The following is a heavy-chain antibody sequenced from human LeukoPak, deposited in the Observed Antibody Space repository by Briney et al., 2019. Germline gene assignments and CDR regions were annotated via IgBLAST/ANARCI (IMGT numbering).Heavy chain of an antibody. CDR1: GFTFSSYG. V-gene: IGHV3-33*01. CDR3: AREKLYFDY. Sequence: GGSLRLSCAASGFTFSSYGMHWVRQAPGKGLEWVVVIWYDGSNKYYADSVKGRFTISRDNSKNTLYLQMNSLRAEDTAVYYCAREKLYFDYWGQGTLVTVSS. CDR2: IWYDGSNK. J-gene: IGHJ4*02.